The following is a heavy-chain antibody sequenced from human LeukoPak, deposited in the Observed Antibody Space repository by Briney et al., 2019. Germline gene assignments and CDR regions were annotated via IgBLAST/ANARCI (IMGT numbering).Heavy chain of an antibody. CDR3: ARDMMVRGVIITRGFDY. CDR2: TYYRSKWYN. D-gene: IGHD3-10*01. V-gene: IGHV6-1*01. CDR1: GDSVSSNSAA. J-gene: IGHJ4*02. Sequence: SQTLSLTCAISGDSVSSNSAAWNWIRQSPSRGLEWLGRTYYRSKWYNDYAVSVKSRITINPDTSENQFSLQLNSVTPEDTAVYYCARDMMVRGVIITRGFDYWGQGALVTVSS.